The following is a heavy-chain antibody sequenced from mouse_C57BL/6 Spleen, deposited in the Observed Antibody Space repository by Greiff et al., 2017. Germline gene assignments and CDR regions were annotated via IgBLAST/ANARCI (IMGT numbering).Heavy chain of an antibody. D-gene: IGHD4-1*01. CDR3: ARDEGLAGTRAMDY. CDR2: INPNNGGT. CDR1: GYTFTSYW. Sequence: QVQLQQPGPELVKPGASVKPSCKASGYTFTSYWMHWVKQRPGQGLEWIGNINPNNGGTNYNEKFKSKATLTVDKSSSTAYMQLSSLTSEDSAVYYCARDEGLAGTRAMDYWGQGTSVTVSS. V-gene: IGHV1-53*01. J-gene: IGHJ4*01.